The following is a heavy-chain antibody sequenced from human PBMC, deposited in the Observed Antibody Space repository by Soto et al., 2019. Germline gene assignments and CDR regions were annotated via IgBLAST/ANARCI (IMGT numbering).Heavy chain of an antibody. D-gene: IGHD2-2*01. CDR3: ARAPGGADIVVVPAAPQVGQQLAPWYYYGMDV. CDR1: GGTFSSYA. V-gene: IGHV1-69*13. Sequence: SVKVSCKASGGTFSSYAISWVRQAPGQGLEWMGGIIPIFGTANYAQKFQGRVTITADESTSTAYMELSSLRSEDTAVYYCARAPGGADIVVVPAAPQVGQQLAPWYYYGMDVWGQGTTVTVSS. J-gene: IGHJ6*02. CDR2: IIPIFGTA.